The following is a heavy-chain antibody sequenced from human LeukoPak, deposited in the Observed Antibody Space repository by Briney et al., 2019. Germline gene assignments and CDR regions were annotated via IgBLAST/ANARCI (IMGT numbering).Heavy chain of an antibody. Sequence: GASVKVSCKASGYTFTSYDINWVRQATGQGLEWMGWMNPNSGNTGYAQKFQGRVTMTRNTSISTAYMELSSLRSEDTAVYYCARDTYYDSSGYYWPFWDYWGQGTLVTVSS. CDR2: MNPNSGNT. CDR1: GYTFTSYD. V-gene: IGHV1-8*01. J-gene: IGHJ4*02. D-gene: IGHD3-22*01. CDR3: ARDTYYDSSGYYWPFWDY.